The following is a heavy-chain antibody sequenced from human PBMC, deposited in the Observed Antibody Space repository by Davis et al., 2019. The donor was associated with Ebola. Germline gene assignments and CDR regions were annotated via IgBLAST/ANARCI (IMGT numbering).Heavy chain of an antibody. CDR3: AREYGDYGRGYYGMDV. D-gene: IGHD4-17*01. CDR2: INHSGST. V-gene: IGHV4-34*01. J-gene: IGHJ6*02. Sequence: SETLSLTCAVYGGSFSGYYWSWIRQPPGKGLEWIGEINHSGSTNYNPSLKSRVTISVDTSKNQFSLKLSSVTAADTAVYYCAREYGDYGRGYYGMDVWGQGTTVTVSS. CDR1: GGSFSGYY.